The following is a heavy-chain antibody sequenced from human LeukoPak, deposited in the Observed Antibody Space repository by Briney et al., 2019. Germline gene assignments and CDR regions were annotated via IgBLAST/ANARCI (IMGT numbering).Heavy chain of an antibody. CDR2: IYYSGSA. CDR1: GVSISSSSHY. J-gene: IGHJ4*02. Sequence: SETLSLTCTVSGVSISSSSHYWGWIRQPPGKGLEWIGSIYYSGSAYYNPSLKSRVTISVDTSKNQFSLKLSSVTAADTAVYYCARHSYFDYWGQGTLVTVSS. CDR3: ARHSYFDY. V-gene: IGHV4-39*01.